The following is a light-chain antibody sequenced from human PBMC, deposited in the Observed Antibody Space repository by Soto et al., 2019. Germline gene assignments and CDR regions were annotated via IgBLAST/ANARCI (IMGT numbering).Light chain of an antibody. V-gene: IGLV2-14*01. J-gene: IGLJ2*01. Sequence: QSVLTQPASVSGSPGQSITISCTGTSDDVGGSNYVSWYQQHPGKAPQLLIYEVTNRPSGLSSRFSGSKSGNTASLTISGLQAEDEADYYCCSYTSTSTVVFGGGTKVTVL. CDR3: CSYTSTSTVV. CDR2: EVT. CDR1: SDDVGGSNY.